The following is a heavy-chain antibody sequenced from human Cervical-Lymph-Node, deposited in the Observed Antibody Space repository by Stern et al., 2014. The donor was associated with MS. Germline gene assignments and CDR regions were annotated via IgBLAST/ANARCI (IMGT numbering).Heavy chain of an antibody. CDR2: ISAYNGNT. J-gene: IGHJ4*02. CDR3: ARSGTRVPRGY. Sequence: QVQLGQSGPEVQKPGASVKVSCKASGYTFTSYGIAWVRPAPGQGLEWMGWISAYNGNTNYERKLQGRVTLTTNTTTSTAYMELRSLRSDDTAIYFCARSGTRVPRGYWGQGTLITVSS. D-gene: IGHD6-25*01. V-gene: IGHV1-18*04. CDR1: GYTFTSYG.